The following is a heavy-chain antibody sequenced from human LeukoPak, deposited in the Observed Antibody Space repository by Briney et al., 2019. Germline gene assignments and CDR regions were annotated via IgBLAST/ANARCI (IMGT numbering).Heavy chain of an antibody. Sequence: SETLSLTCAVSGYSISSGYYWGWIRQPPGKGLEWIGSIYHSGSTYYNPSLKSRVTISVDTSKNQFSLKLSFVTAADTAVYYCASLGGILAGYWGQGTLVTVSS. CDR1: GYSISSGYY. CDR2: IYHSGST. V-gene: IGHV4-38-2*01. D-gene: IGHD3-9*01. J-gene: IGHJ4*02. CDR3: ASLGGILAGY.